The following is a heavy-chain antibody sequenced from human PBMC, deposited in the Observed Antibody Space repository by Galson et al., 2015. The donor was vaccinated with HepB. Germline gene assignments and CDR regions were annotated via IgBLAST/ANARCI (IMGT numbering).Heavy chain of an antibody. CDR2: INPSGGST. D-gene: IGHD2/OR15-2a*01. Sequence: SVKVSCKASGYTFTSHWMHWVRQAPGQGLEWMGMINPSGGSTSYAQKFQGRVTMNRDTSTSTDYMELSSLRSEDTAVYYCARDNSRSSNGIVSWWFDPWGQGTLVTVSS. CDR1: GYTFTSHW. CDR3: ARDNSRSSNGIVSWWFDP. V-gene: IGHV1-46*01. J-gene: IGHJ5*02.